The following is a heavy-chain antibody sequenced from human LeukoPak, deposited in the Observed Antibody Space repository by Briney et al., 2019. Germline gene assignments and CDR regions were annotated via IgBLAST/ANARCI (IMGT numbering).Heavy chain of an antibody. Sequence: GGSLRLSCAASGFTFSIYSLNWVRQAPGKGLEWVSSISSSSSFISYADSVKGRFTISRDNAKNSLYLQMNSLRAEDTAVYYCAKNRKRSSSDFDYWGQGTLVTVSS. D-gene: IGHD6-6*01. CDR1: GFTFSIYS. V-gene: IGHV3-21*06. CDR2: ISSSSSFI. CDR3: AKNRKRSSSDFDY. J-gene: IGHJ4*02.